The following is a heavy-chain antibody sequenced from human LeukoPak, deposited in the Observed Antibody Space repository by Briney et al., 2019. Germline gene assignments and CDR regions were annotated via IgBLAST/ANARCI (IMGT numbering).Heavy chain of an antibody. CDR3: AREGGIRSGTYYYYYYMDV. D-gene: IGHD3-16*01. CDR1: GYTFTGYY. V-gene: IGHV1-2*02. CDR2: INPNSGGT. J-gene: IGHJ6*03. Sequence: ASVKVSCKASGYTFTGYYMHWVRQAPGQGLEWMGWINPNSGGTNYAQKFQGRVTMTRDTSIRTAYMELSRLRSDDTAVYYCAREGGIRSGTYYYYYYMDVWGKGTTVTVSS.